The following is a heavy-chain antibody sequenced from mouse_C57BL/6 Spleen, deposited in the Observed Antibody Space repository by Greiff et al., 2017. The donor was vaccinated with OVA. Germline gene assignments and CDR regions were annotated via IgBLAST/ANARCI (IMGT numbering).Heavy chain of an antibody. Sequence: VQLKQPGPELVKPGASVKISCKASGYSFTGYCMNWVKQSPGKGLEWIGEINPSTGGTTYNQKFKAKATLTVDKSSSTAYMQLKSLTSEDSAVYSGARSRNYGSSCGGFAYWGKGTLVTVSA. CDR1: GYSFTGYC. CDR3: ARSRNYGSSCGGFAY. J-gene: IGHJ3*01. CDR2: INPSTGGT. D-gene: IGHD1-1*01. V-gene: IGHV1-42*01.